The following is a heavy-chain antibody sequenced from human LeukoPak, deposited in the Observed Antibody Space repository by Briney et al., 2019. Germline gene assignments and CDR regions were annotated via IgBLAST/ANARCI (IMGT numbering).Heavy chain of an antibody. J-gene: IGHJ4*02. V-gene: IGHV3-48*02. CDR3: ARDGSDCSGGSCCSPYFDY. CDR2: ISSSSSTI. CDR1: GFTFSSYS. Sequence: GGSLRLSCAASGFTFSSYSMNWVRQAPGRGLEWVSYISSSSSTIYYADSVKGRFTISRDNAKNSLYLQMNSLRDEDTAVYYCARDGSDCSGGSCCSPYFDYWGQGTLVTVSS. D-gene: IGHD2-15*01.